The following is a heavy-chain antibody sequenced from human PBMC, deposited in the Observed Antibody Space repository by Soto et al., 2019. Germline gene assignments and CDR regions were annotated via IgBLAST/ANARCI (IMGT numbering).Heavy chain of an antibody. CDR3: ARDFSISTGCMRPVCYYYYGMDL. V-gene: IGHV3-33*01. Sequence: QVQLVESGGGVVQPGRSLRLSCAASGFTFSSYGMHWVRQAPGKGLEWVAVIWYDGSYKYYADSVKGRFTISRDNSKNTLYLQMNSLRAEDTAMYYCARDFSISTGCMRPVCYYYYGMDLWGQGTTVTVSS. CDR1: GFTFSSYG. CDR2: IWYDGSYK. D-gene: IGHD2-2*01. J-gene: IGHJ6*02.